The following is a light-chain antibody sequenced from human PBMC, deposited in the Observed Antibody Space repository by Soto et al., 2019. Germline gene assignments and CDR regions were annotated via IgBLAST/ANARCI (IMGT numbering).Light chain of an antibody. CDR2: EVT. CDR3: SSYTTSATYV. Sequence: QSALTQPASVSGSPGQSITISCTGTRNDVGGYNYVSWYQLHPGKAPKLIIFEVTKRPSGISYRFSGSKSGNTASLTISGLQAEDEADYSCSSYTTSATYVFGTGTKLTVL. CDR1: RNDVGGYNY. V-gene: IGLV2-14*01. J-gene: IGLJ1*01.